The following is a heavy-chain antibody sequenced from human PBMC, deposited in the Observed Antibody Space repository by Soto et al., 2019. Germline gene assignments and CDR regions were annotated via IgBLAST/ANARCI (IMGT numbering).Heavy chain of an antibody. CDR3: AKDPRTGASAAEYFQH. V-gene: IGHV3-23*01. CDR1: GFTFTNYA. D-gene: IGHD1-26*01. Sequence: EVQLLESGGGLVQPGGSLRLSCTASGFTFTNYALTWVRQAPGKGLEWVSSISSSGGSTYYADSVKGRFTFSRDNSKNTLYLQMNSLRAEDTALYYCAKDPRTGASAAEYFQHWGQGTLVTVSS. J-gene: IGHJ1*01. CDR2: ISSSGGST.